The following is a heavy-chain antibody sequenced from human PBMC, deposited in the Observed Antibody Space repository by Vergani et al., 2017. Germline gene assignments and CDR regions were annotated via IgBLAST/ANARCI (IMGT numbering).Heavy chain of an antibody. CDR1: GFTFSSYA. D-gene: IGHD3-10*01. CDR3: AKDGLLWFGELTPPSNY. V-gene: IGHV3-23*01. J-gene: IGHJ4*02. Sequence: EVQLLESGGGLVQPGGSLRLSCAASGFTFSSYAMSWVRQAPGKGLEWVSAISGSGGSTYYADSVKGRFTISRDNSKNTLYLQMNSLRAEDTAVYYCAKDGLLWFGELTPPSNYWGQGTLVTVSS. CDR2: ISGSGGST.